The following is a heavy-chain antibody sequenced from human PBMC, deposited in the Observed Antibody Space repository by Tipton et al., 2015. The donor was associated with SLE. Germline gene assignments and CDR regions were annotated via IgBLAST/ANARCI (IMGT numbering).Heavy chain of an antibody. CDR2: IKPNSGGT. D-gene: IGHD3-22*01. CDR1: GYTFTGYY. Sequence: QLVQSGPEVKKSGASVKVSCKASGYTFTGYYMHWVRQAPGQGLEWMGRIKPNSGGTNYAQKFQGRVTMTRDTSISTAYMELSRLRSDDTAVYYCATEVVSGFISGYYYYGMDVWGQGTTVTVSS. V-gene: IGHV1-2*06. J-gene: IGHJ6*02. CDR3: ATEVVSGFISGYYYYGMDV.